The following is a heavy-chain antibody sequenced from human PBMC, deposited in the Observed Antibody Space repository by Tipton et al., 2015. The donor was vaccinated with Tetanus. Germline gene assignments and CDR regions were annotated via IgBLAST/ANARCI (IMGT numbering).Heavy chain of an antibody. D-gene: IGHD3-3*01. J-gene: IGHJ6*02. CDR2: IYYSGST. CDR3: ARAGPQATFGVKYGMDV. V-gene: IGHV4-59*01. CDR1: GGSISSYY. Sequence: TLSLTCTVSGGSISSYYWSWIRQPPGKGLEWIGYIYYSGSTNYNPSLKSRVTISVDTSKNQFSLKLSSVTAADTAVYYCARAGPQATFGVKYGMDVWGQGTTVTVSS.